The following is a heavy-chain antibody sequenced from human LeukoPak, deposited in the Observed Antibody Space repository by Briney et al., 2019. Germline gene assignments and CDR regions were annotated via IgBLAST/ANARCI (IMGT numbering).Heavy chain of an antibody. CDR2: INHSGST. V-gene: IGHV4-34*01. J-gene: IGHJ6*03. CDR1: GGSFSGYY. CDR3: ARCRLGTKVDYYYYMDV. Sequence: SETLSLTCAVYGGSFSGYYWSWLRQPPGKGLEWIGEINHSGSTNYNPSLKSRGTISVDTSKNQFSLKLSSVTAAESTVYYCARCRLGTKVDYYYYMDVWGKGTTVTVSS. D-gene: IGHD2-8*01.